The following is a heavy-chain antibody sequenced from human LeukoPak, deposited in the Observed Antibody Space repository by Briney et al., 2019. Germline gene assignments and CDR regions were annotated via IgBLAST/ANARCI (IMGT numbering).Heavy chain of an antibody. Sequence: SETLSLTCTVSGGSISSCYWSWIRQPPGKGLEWIGYIHCSGSTHYNPSLKSRVTISVDTTKNQVSLKLRSVTAADTAVYYCARTTEGYAGGPGYSYYYMDVWGKGTTVTISS. D-gene: IGHD5-12*01. CDR2: IHCSGST. V-gene: IGHV4-59*01. CDR1: GGSISSCY. CDR3: ARTTEGYAGGPGYSYYYMDV. J-gene: IGHJ6*03.